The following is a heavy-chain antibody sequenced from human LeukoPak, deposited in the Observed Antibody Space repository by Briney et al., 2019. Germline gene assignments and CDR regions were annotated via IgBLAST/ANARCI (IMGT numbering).Heavy chain of an antibody. CDR1: GITFSSYE. CDR3: AELGITMIGGV. Sequence: GGSLRLSCVASGITFSSYEMNWVRQAPGEGLEWLSYISSSGGTIYYADSVKGRFTISRNNAENSLYLHMNSLRAEDTAVYYCAELGITMIGGVWGKGTTVTISS. V-gene: IGHV3-48*03. D-gene: IGHD3-10*02. J-gene: IGHJ6*04. CDR2: ISSSGGTI.